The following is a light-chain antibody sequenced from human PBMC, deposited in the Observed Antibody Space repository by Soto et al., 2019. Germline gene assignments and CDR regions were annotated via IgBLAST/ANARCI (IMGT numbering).Light chain of an antibody. Sequence: QSALTQPASVSGSPGQSITISCTGTSSDVGGYNYVSWYQQHPGKAPKLMIYDVSNRPSGGSNRFSGSKSGNTASPTIYGRQAEDEADYYCSSYTSSSTLGVFGTGTKLTVL. V-gene: IGLV2-14*01. CDR1: SSDVGGYNY. J-gene: IGLJ1*01. CDR3: SSYTSSSTLGV. CDR2: DVS.